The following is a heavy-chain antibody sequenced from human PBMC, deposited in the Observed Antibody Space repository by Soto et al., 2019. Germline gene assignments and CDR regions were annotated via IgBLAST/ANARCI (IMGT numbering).Heavy chain of an antibody. CDR1: GFTFSSYG. CDR3: AKEDRLNGYYLFGNIYGMEV. Sequence: GGSLRLSCAASGFTFSSYGMHWVRQAPGKGLEWVAVISYDGSNKYYADSVKGRFTISRDNSKNTLYLQMNSLRAEDTAVYYCAKEDRLNGYYLFGNIYGMEVWGQGTTVTVSS. V-gene: IGHV3-30*18. D-gene: IGHD3-9*01. CDR2: ISYDGSNK. J-gene: IGHJ6*01.